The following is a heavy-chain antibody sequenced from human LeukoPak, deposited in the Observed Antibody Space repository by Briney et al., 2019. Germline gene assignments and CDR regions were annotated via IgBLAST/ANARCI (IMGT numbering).Heavy chain of an antibody. V-gene: IGHV1-2*02. CDR3: ARFVYSSSFNWFDP. Sequence: GASVKVSCKASGYTFTGYYMHWVRQAPGQGLEWMGWINPNSGGTNYAQKFQGRVTMTRDTSIGTAYMELSRLRSDDTAVYYCARFVYSSSFNWFDPWGQGTLVTVSS. J-gene: IGHJ5*02. CDR1: GYTFTGYY. D-gene: IGHD6-6*01. CDR2: INPNSGGT.